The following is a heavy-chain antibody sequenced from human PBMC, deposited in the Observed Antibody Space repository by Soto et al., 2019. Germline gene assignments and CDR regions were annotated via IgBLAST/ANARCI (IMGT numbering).Heavy chain of an antibody. CDR2: IKSRAYGGTT. Sequence: PGGSLRLSCTASGFTFGDYAMNWFRQAPGKGLEWIGFIKSRAYGGTTEYAASVKGRFTISRDDSKSIAYLQMNSLKTEDTAVYYCTRELYTYGPTTWFDPWGQGTLVTVSS. V-gene: IGHV3-49*03. D-gene: IGHD5-18*01. CDR1: GFTFGDYA. J-gene: IGHJ5*02. CDR3: TRELYTYGPTTWFDP.